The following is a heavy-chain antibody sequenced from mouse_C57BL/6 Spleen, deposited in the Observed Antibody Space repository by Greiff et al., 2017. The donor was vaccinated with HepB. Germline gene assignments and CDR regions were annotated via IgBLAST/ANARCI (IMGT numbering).Heavy chain of an antibody. V-gene: IGHV1-59*01. CDR2: IDPSDSYT. J-gene: IGHJ2*01. D-gene: IGHD6-1*01. CDR3: ASAGYY. CDR1: GYTFTSYW. Sequence: QVQLQQPGAELVRPGTSVKLSCKASGYTFTSYWMHWVKQRPGQGLEWIGVIDPSDSYTNYNQKFKDKATLTVDKSSSTAYMQLSSLTSEDSAVYYCASAGYYWGQGTTLTVSS.